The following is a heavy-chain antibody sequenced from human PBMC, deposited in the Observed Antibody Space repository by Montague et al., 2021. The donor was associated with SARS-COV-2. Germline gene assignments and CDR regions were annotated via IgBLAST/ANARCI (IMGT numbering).Heavy chain of an antibody. CDR2: ISYDGSNK. V-gene: IGHV3-30*04. D-gene: IGHD2-8*02. CDR1: GFTFSSYA. J-gene: IGHJ6*02. Sequence: SLRLSCAAFGFTFSSYAMHWVRQAPGKGLEWVAVISYDGSNKYYADSVKGRFTISRDNSKNTLYLQMNSLRAEDTAVYYCAGVLVDYYGMDVWGQGTTVTVSS. CDR3: AGVLVDYYGMDV.